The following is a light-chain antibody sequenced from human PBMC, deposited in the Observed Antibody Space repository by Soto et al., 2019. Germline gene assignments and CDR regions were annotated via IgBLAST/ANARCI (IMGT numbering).Light chain of an antibody. CDR3: QQCASSPWT. Sequence: RSCRPSQSVRGNNLAWYQQKPGQAPRLLIYGASSRATGIPDRFSGRGSGKDFTLTISRLEAEDLAVYYCQQCASSPWTFGQGTKVDIK. V-gene: IGKV3-20*01. J-gene: IGKJ1*01. CDR1: QSVRGNN. CDR2: GAS.